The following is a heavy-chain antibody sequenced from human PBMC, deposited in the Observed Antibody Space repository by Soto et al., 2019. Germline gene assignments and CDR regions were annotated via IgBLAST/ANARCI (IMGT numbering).Heavy chain of an antibody. D-gene: IGHD6-19*01. J-gene: IGHJ4*02. CDR2: ISSGRPDI. Sequence: KPGGSLRLSCAASGFSFDTYNMNWVRQAPGKGLEWVSSISSGRPDIFYADSVRGRFTISRDDAKKSLFLQMNSLRADDTAVYYCARDHLGIAAGDFDLWGQGXLVTVSS. V-gene: IGHV3-21*01. CDR3: ARDHLGIAAGDFDL. CDR1: GFSFDTYN.